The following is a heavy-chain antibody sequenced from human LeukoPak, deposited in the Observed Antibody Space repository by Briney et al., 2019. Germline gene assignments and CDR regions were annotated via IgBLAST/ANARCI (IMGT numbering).Heavy chain of an antibody. CDR3: AREGGIVVVPAAKYFDY. CDR1: GFTFSSYS. Sequence: GGSLRLSCAASGFTFSSYSRNWVRLARGKGLEWVSCIRSSSSTIYYADSVKGRFTISRDNAKNSLYLLMNSLRAEDTAVYYCAREGGIVVVPAAKYFDYWGPGTLVTVSS. D-gene: IGHD2-2*01. V-gene: IGHV3-48*01. CDR2: IRSSSSTI. J-gene: IGHJ4*02.